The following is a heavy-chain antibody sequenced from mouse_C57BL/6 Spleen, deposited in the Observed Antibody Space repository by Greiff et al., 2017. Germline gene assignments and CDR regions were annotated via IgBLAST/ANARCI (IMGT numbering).Heavy chain of an antibody. J-gene: IGHJ4*01. CDR2: IYPGSGST. V-gene: IGHV1-55*01. CDR1: GYTFTSYW. Sequence: QVQLKQPGAELVKPGASVKMSCKASGYTFTSYWITWVKQRRGQGLEWIGDIYPGSGSTNYNEKFKSKATLTVDTSSSPAYMQLSSLTSEDSAVYYCVRIYCYDNYCCAIDYWGQGTSLTVSS. CDR3: VRIYCYDNYCCAIDY. D-gene: IGHD1-1*01.